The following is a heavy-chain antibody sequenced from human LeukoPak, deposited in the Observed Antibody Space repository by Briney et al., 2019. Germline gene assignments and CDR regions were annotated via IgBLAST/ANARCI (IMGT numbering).Heavy chain of an antibody. Sequence: PSETLSLTCGVSGGSFSGYFWSWIRQPPGKGLEWIGEINHSERTNYNPSLKSRVTMSVDTSKKQFSLKLSAVTAADTAVYYCARAMVTSYYYYYGMDVWGQGTTVTVSS. V-gene: IGHV4-34*01. CDR3: ARAMVTSYYYYYGMDV. CDR2: INHSERT. J-gene: IGHJ6*02. CDR1: GGSFSGYF. D-gene: IGHD5-18*01.